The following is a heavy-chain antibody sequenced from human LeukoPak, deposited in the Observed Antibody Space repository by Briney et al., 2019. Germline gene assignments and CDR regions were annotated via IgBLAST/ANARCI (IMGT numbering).Heavy chain of an antibody. D-gene: IGHD3-3*01. CDR2: IHYSGST. Sequence: PSETLSLTCVVSGTSMRTYYWSWIRQPPGKGLEWIGYIHYSGSTNYNPSLKSRVTISVDTSKNQFSLKLSSVTAADTAVYYCARSNHYDFWTLYNWFDPWGQGTLVTVSS. J-gene: IGHJ5*02. CDR1: GTSMRTYY. CDR3: ARSNHYDFWTLYNWFDP. V-gene: IGHV4-59*01.